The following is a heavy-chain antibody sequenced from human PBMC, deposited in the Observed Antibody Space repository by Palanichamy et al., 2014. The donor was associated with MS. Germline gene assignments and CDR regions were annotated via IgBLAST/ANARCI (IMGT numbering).Heavy chain of an antibody. Sequence: EVQLVESGGGFVQPGGSLRLSCAASGFIFSNYRMHWVRQAPGKRLDWVSHVSTSSFAIKYADSVRGRFTISRDNAKNSLSLHMNSLRVDDTSVYYCAREGIAESGYLDYWGQGALVIVSS. D-gene: IGHD1-14*01. CDR3: AREGIAESGYLDY. CDR2: VSTSSFAI. J-gene: IGHJ4*02. V-gene: IGHV3-48*01. CDR1: GFIFSNYR.